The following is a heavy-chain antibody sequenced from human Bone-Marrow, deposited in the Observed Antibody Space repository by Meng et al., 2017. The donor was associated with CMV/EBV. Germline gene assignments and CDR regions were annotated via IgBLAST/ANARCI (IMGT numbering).Heavy chain of an antibody. Sequence: GESLKISCAASGFTFSSYGMHWVRQAPGKGLEWVAVIWYDGSNKYYADSVKGRFTISRDNSKNTLYLQMKSLRAEDTALYYCARSAGGRYCSGGSCPTYYYYGMDVWGQGTTVTGSS. CDR2: IWYDGSNK. V-gene: IGHV3-33*01. J-gene: IGHJ6*01. CDR1: GFTFSSYG. CDR3: ARSAGGRYCSGGSCPTYYYYGMDV. D-gene: IGHD2-15*01.